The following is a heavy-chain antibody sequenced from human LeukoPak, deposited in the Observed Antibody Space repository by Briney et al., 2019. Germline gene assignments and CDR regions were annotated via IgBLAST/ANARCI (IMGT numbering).Heavy chain of an antibody. CDR3: ASTMRWFGEPTSFDY. Sequence: WGSLRLSCAASGFTISSYCLRWVRQAPAKGLVGVANIKQDGRDKYYVDSVKGRFTISRDNAKNSLYLQMNSLRAEDTAVYYCASTMRWFGEPTSFDYWGQGTLVTVSS. CDR2: IKQDGRDK. J-gene: IGHJ4*02. CDR1: GFTISSYC. V-gene: IGHV3-7*01. D-gene: IGHD3-10*01.